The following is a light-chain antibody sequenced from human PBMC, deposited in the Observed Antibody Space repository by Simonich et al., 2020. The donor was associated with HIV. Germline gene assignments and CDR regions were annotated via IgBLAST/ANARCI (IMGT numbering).Light chain of an antibody. CDR1: SSDVGGYNY. CDR2: DVS. J-gene: IGLJ2*01. Sequence: QSARTQPASVSGSHGQSINIYGTGTSSDVGGYNYVSWYQQHQGKAPKLMIYDVSKRPSGGSNRFSVSMSGNTASLTISGLQAEDEADYYCSSYTSSSTVVFGGGTKLTVL. CDR3: SSYTSSSTVV. V-gene: IGLV2-14*01.